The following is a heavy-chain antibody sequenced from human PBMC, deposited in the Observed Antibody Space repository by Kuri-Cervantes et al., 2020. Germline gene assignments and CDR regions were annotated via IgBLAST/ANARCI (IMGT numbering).Heavy chain of an antibody. D-gene: IGHD6-19*01. CDR2: ISWNSGSI. CDR1: GFTFDDYA. J-gene: IGHJ6*02. Sequence: SLKISCAASGFTFDDYAMHWVRQAPGKGLEWVSGISWNSGSIGYADSVKGRFTISRDNAKNSLYLQMNSLRAEDTALYYCARGVAGTQAGYYYYGMDVWGQGTTVTVSS. CDR3: ARGVAGTQAGYYYYGMDV. V-gene: IGHV3-9*01.